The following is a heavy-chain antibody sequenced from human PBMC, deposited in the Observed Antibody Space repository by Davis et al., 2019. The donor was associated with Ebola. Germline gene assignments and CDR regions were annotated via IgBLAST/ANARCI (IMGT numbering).Heavy chain of an antibody. CDR2: ISAYNGNT. V-gene: IGHV1-18*01. J-gene: IGHJ6*04. D-gene: IGHD1-26*01. Sequence: AASVRVPCKASGYTFTSYGISWVRQAPGQGLEWMGWISAYNGNTNYAQKLQGRVTMTTDTSTSTAYMELRSLRSDDTAVYYCARDQASSGSYYEVYYYGMDVWGKGTTVTVSS. CDR3: ARDQASSGSYYEVYYYGMDV. CDR1: GYTFTSYG.